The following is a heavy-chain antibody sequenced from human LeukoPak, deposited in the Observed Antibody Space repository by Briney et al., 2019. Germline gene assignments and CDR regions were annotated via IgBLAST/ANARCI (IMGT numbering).Heavy chain of an antibody. D-gene: IGHD3-22*01. Sequence: QPGGSLRLSCAASGFTFSSYAMSWVRQAPGKGLEWVSAISGSGGSTYYADSVKGRFTISRDNSKNTLYLQMNSLRAEDTAVYYCAKDRAWYDSPEYYFDYWGQGTLVTVSS. CDR3: AKDRAWYDSPEYYFDY. J-gene: IGHJ4*02. CDR2: ISGSGGST. V-gene: IGHV3-23*01. CDR1: GFTFSSYA.